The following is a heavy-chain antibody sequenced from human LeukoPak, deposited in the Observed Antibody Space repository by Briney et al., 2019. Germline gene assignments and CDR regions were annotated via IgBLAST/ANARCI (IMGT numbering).Heavy chain of an antibody. CDR1: GYSFTSYW. D-gene: IGHD3-10*01. CDR2: IYPGDSDT. V-gene: IGHV5-51*01. CDR3: ARPSYGSGSYEAFDI. Sequence: GESLKISCKGSGYSFTSYWIGWVRQMPGKGLEGMGIIYPGDSDTRYSPSFQGQVTISADKSISTAYLQWSSLKASDTAMYYCARPSYGSGSYEAFDIWGQGTMVTVSS. J-gene: IGHJ3*02.